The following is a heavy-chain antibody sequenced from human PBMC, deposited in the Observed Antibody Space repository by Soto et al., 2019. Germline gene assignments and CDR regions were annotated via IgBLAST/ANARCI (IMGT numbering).Heavy chain of an antibody. CDR2: ISYSGST. D-gene: IGHD6-6*01. Sequence: SETLSLTCTVSGGSINSYYWSWTRQPPGMGLEWIGCISYSGSTNYNPSLKSRVALSVDTSKNQFSLKLSSVTAADTAVYYCARGSSIAGLYYGMDVWGQGTTVTVSS. V-gene: IGHV4-59*12. J-gene: IGHJ6*02. CDR1: GGSINSYY. CDR3: ARGSSIAGLYYGMDV.